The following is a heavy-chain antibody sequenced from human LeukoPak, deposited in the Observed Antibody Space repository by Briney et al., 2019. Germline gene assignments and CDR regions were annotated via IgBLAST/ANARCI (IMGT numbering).Heavy chain of an antibody. CDR1: GFTFSSYS. D-gene: IGHD4-23*01. J-gene: IGHJ4*02. Sequence: GGSLRLSCAASGFTFSSYSMNWVRQAPGKGLEWLSSTSSSSSYIYYADSVKGRFTISRDNSKNTLYLQMNSLRAEDTAVYYCALPPGDYGGGVDYWGQGTLVTVSS. CDR2: TSSSSSYI. CDR3: ALPPGDYGGGVDY. V-gene: IGHV3-21*04.